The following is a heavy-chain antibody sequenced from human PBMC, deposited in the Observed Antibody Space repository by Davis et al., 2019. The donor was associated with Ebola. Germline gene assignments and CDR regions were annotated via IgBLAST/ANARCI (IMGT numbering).Heavy chain of an antibody. Sequence: GESLKISCVTSGFTFSTSAMNWVRQAPGMGLEWVSTISGSGGSTYYADSVKGRFTIYRDNSKKTLYLQMNSLRAEDTAVYYCAKSGLSFGVVKYHYGMDVWGKGTTVTVSS. CDR1: GFTFSTSA. CDR3: AKSGLSFGVVKYHYGMDV. D-gene: IGHD3-3*01. CDR2: ISGSGGST. V-gene: IGHV3-23*01. J-gene: IGHJ6*04.